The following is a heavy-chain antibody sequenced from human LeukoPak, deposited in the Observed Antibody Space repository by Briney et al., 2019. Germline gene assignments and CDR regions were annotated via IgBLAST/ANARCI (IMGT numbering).Heavy chain of an antibody. V-gene: IGHV4-30-4*01. CDR3: ARGSCSSTSCYNWFDP. CDR1: GGSISSGDYY. J-gene: IGHJ5*02. D-gene: IGHD2-2*02. Sequence: NPSETLSLTCTVSGGSISSGDYYWSWIRQPPGKGLEWIGYIYYSGSTYYNPSLKSRVTISVDRSKNQFSLKLSSVTAADTAVYYCARGSCSSTSCYNWFDPWGQGTLVTVSS. CDR2: IYYSGST.